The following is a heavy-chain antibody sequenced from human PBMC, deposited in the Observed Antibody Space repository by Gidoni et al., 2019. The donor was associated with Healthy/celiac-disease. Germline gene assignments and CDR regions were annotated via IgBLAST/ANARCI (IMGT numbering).Heavy chain of an antibody. D-gene: IGHD2-2*01. V-gene: IGHV3-15*01. CDR3: TTDRVIGVVVPAAKQTYVDWFDP. CDR1: GFTFSNAW. J-gene: IGHJ5*02. CDR2: IKSKTDGGTT. Sequence: EVQLVESGGGLVKPGGSLRLSCAASGFTFSNAWMSWVRQAPGKGLEWVGRIKSKTDGGTTDYAAPVKGRFTISRDDSKNTLYLQMNSLKTEDTAVYYCTTDRVIGVVVPAAKQTYVDWFDPWGQGTLVTVSS.